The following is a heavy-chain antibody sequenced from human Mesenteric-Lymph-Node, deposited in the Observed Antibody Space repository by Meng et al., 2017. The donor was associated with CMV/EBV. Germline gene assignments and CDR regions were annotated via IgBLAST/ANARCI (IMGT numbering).Heavy chain of an antibody. D-gene: IGHD2-8*01. CDR3: ARDLFRVYAIGY. J-gene: IGHJ4*02. CDR1: GYTFTNYG. V-gene: IGHV1-18*01. CDR2: ISTYNGNT. Sequence: ASVKVSCKASGYTFTNYGISWVRQAPGQGLEWVGWISTYNGNTNYAQKLQGRVTMTTDTSTSTAYMELRSLRSDDTAVYYCARDLFRVYAIGYWGQGTLVTVSS.